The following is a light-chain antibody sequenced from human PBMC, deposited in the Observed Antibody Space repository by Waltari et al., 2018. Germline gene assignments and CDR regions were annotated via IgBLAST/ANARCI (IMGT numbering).Light chain of an antibody. CDR2: RSD. V-gene: IGLV1-44*01. CDR1: ASNIGHNL. CDR3: AAWDDSLNGRWV. Sequence: QSVLTQPPSVSGTPGPRVTISCSGSASNIGHNLVNEYQHFPGKAPKLLIYRSDQRPSGAPDRFSGSKSGTSASLAISGLQSEDEADYYCAAWDDSLNGRWVFGGGTKVTVL. J-gene: IGLJ3*02.